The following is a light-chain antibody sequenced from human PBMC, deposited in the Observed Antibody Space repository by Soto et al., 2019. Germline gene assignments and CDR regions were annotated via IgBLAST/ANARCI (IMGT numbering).Light chain of an antibody. CDR2: GAS. J-gene: IGKJ1*01. Sequence: EIVMTQSPATLSVSPGERATLSCRASQSISSNLAWHQQKPGQAPRLLIYGASTRATGIPARFSGSGSGTEFTLTISSLQSEDFAVYYCQQYNNWSGTFGQATKVDIK. V-gene: IGKV3-15*01. CDR3: QQYNNWSGT. CDR1: QSISSN.